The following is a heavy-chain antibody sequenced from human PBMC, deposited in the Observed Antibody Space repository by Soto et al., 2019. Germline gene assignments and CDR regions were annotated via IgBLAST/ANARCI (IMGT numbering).Heavy chain of an antibody. CDR2: IKHDGSEK. D-gene: IGHD3-16*01. CDR3: ARQGGRRTYYYYYGMDV. J-gene: IGHJ6*02. CDR1: GFTFSSYW. V-gene: IGHV3-7*01. Sequence: EVQLVESGGGLVQPGGSLRLSCTASGFTFSSYWMSWVRQAPGKGLEWVANIKHDGSEKNHVDSVKGRFTISTDNAKNSVFLQMNSLRAEDTAVYYCARQGGRRTYYYYYGMDVWGQGTTVTVSS.